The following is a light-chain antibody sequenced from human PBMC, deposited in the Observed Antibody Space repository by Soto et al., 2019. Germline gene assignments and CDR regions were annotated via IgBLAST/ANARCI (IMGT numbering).Light chain of an antibody. CDR2: LNSDGSH. J-gene: IGLJ3*02. V-gene: IGLV4-69*01. CDR3: QTWGTGTRGV. Sequence: QPVLTQSPSASASLGASVKLTCTLSSGHSSYAIAWHQQQPEKGPRYLMKLNSDGSHSKGDGIPDRFSGSSSGAERYLTISSLQSEDEADYSCQTWGTGTRGVFGGGTKVTVL. CDR1: SGHSSYA.